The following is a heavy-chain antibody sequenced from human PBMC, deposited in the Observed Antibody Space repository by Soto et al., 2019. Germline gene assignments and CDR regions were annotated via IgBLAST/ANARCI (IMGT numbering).Heavy chain of an antibody. CDR3: ARVYGLVQYDDFWSGYYDY. CDR2: FNPRGGTT. V-gene: IGHV1-46*01. CDR1: ANTFINNY. Sequence: QVQLLQSGAEVKKPGASVRNSCKSSANTFINNYINWVRQAPGQGLEWLGVFNPRGGTTRYAQKFQGTVTMTGDTSTRTVFMELSNLKSEDSAVYYCARVYGLVQYDDFWSGYYDYWGQGTLVIVSS. J-gene: IGHJ4*02. D-gene: IGHD3-3*01.